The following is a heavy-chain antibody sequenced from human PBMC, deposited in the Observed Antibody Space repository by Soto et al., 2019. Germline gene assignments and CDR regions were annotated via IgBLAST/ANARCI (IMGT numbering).Heavy chain of an antibody. CDR2: FHYSGST. D-gene: IGHD3-16*01. V-gene: IGHV4-39*01. Sequence: PXEILSLTFTVSGGSISSRDSYWGCIRRPPGKGLEWIGSFHYSGSTYYNPSLKSRVTISVDTSKNQLSLRVTSVTAADTAVYYCARGFGRSHFDYWGQGTLVTVSS. CDR3: ARGFGRSHFDY. CDR1: GGSISSRDSY. J-gene: IGHJ4*02.